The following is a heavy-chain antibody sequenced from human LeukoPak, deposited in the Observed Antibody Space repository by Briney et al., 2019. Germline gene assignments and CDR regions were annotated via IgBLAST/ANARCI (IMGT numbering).Heavy chain of an antibody. CDR2: ISGSGGST. Sequence: GGSLRLSCAASGFTFSSYAMSWVRQAPGKRLEWVSAISGSGGSTYYADSVKGRFTISRDNSKNTLYLQMNSLRAEDTAVYYCARDAIRHDYGADYWGQGTLVTVSS. CDR3: ARDAIRHDYGADY. V-gene: IGHV3-23*01. D-gene: IGHD4-17*01. CDR1: GFTFSSYA. J-gene: IGHJ4*02.